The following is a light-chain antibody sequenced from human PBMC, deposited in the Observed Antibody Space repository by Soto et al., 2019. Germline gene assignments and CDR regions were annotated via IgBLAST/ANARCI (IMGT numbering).Light chain of an antibody. CDR2: GVS. CDR3: SSYAGNNIRV. Sequence: QSVLTQPPSASGSPGQSVTISCTGTSSDVGAYNYVSWYQQYPGKAPKLIIFGVSKRPSGVPDRFSGSKSGNTASLTVSGLQAEDEGDYSCSSYAGNNIRVFGGGTKLTVL. J-gene: IGLJ3*02. V-gene: IGLV2-8*01. CDR1: SSDVGAYNY.